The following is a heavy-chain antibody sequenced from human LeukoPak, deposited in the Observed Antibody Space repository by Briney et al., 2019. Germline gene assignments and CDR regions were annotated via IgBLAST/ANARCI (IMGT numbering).Heavy chain of an antibody. J-gene: IGHJ4*02. CDR2: IYHSGGS. D-gene: IGHD6-6*01. CDR1: GGSISSGGSS. V-gene: IGHV4-30-2*01. CDR3: ARVMYSSSSDYFDY. Sequence: SETLSLTCAVSGGSISSGGSSWSWIRQPPGTGLEWIGYIYHSGGSNYNPSLKSRVTISVDRSKNQFSLKLSSVTAADTAVYYCARVMYSSSSDYFDYWGQGTLVTVSS.